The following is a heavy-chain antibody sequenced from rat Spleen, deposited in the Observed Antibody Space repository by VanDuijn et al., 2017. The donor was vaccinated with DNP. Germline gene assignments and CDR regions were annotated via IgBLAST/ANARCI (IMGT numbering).Heavy chain of an antibody. J-gene: IGHJ2*01. V-gene: IGHV5-31*01. CDR1: RFTFNSYW. Sequence: EVQLVESGGGLVQPGRSLKLSCVASRFTFNSYWMAWIRQVPGKGLEWVASVTSSGGSTYYPDSVKGRFIISRDNARNTLYLQMNSLRSEDTATYYCARDSGFGVGYYFDYWGQGVMVTVSS. CDR2: VTSSGGST. D-gene: IGHD4-3*01. CDR3: ARDSGFGVGYYFDY.